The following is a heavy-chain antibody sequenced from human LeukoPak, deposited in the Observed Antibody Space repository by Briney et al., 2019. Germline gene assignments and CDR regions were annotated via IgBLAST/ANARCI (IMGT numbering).Heavy chain of an antibody. D-gene: IGHD3-22*01. Sequence: SVKVSYKASGGTFSSYAISWVRQAPGQGLEWMGGIIPIFGTANYAQKFQGRVTITADESTSTAYMELSSLRSDDTAVYYCARDETYYDSSGYYYDYWGQGTLVTVSS. V-gene: IGHV1-69*13. CDR3: ARDETYYDSSGYYYDY. J-gene: IGHJ4*02. CDR1: GGTFSSYA. CDR2: IIPIFGTA.